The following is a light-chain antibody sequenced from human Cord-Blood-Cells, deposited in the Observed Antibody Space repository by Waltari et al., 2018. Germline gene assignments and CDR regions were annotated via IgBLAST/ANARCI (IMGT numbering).Light chain of an antibody. V-gene: IGLV2-11*01. CDR1: SSDVGGYNY. CDR3: CSYAGSYTYV. CDR2: DVS. J-gene: IGLJ1*01. Sequence: PGQSVTISCTGTSSDVGGYNYVSWYQQHPGKAPKLMIYDVSKRPSGVPDRFSGSKSGNTASLTISGLQAEDEADYYCCSYAGSYTYVFGTGTKVTVL.